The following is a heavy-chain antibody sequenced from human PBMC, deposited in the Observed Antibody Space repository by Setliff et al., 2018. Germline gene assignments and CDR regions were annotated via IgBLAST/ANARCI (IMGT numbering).Heavy chain of an antibody. J-gene: IGHJ4*02. V-gene: IGHV2-5*02. CDR3: VHRPGYCFTTTCWNFDY. Sequence: VSGPTLVNPTQTLTLTCTFSVFSLTTSGVGVGWVRQPPGKALEWLAIIFWDDDKRYSPSLKNRLTITKDSLKRQVVLTMTNVDPVDTATYYCVHRPGYCFTTTCWNFDYWGQGALVTVSS. CDR1: VFSLTTSGVG. D-gene: IGHD2-2*01. CDR2: IFWDDDK.